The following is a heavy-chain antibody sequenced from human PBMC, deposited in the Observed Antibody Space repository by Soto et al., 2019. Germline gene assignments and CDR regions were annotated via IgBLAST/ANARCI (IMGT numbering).Heavy chain of an antibody. Sequence: QVQLVESGGGVVQPGRSLRLSCAASGFTFSSYGMHWVRQAPGKGLEWVAVISYDGSNKYYADSVKGRFTISRDNSKNTLYLQTNSLSAEDTAVYYCAKDQGSGWYPDCFDYWGQGTLVTVSS. CDR2: ISYDGSNK. CDR1: GFTFSSYG. D-gene: IGHD6-19*01. V-gene: IGHV3-30*18. J-gene: IGHJ4*02. CDR3: AKDQGSGWYPDCFDY.